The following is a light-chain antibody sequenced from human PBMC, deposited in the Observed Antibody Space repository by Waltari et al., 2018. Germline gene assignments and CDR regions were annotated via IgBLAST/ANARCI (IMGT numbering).Light chain of an antibody. CDR1: QRVSSNF. CDR2: GAS. CDR3: QQYGTSPQT. V-gene: IGKV3-20*01. J-gene: IGKJ1*01. Sequence: EVVLKQSPATLSLSPGGRATLFCRASQRVSSNFLAWFQQKPGQAPRLLIDGASSRDSGIPDRFSGSGSGTDFTLTISRRESEDVAVYYCQQYGTSPQTFGQGTKVEI.